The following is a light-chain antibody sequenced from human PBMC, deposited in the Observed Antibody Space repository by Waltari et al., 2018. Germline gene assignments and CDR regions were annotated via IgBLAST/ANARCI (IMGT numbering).Light chain of an antibody. Sequence: QSVLTQTPSASGTPGQRVTISCSGHNSNIGTNAVNWYQHLPGPAPTRLIYSNDERPSGVPDRLSGSKSGTSASLAISGLQSEDEANYYCAAWDDSLVGWVFGGGTKLTVL. V-gene: IGLV1-44*01. CDR3: AAWDDSLVGWV. CDR2: SND. CDR1: NSNIGTNA. J-gene: IGLJ3*02.